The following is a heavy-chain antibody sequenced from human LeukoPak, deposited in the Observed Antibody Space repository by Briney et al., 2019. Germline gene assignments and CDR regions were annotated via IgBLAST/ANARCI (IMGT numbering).Heavy chain of an antibody. J-gene: IGHJ5*02. CDR3: ARDTPWTVTTEARGWFDP. Sequence: ASVKVSCKASGYTFTSYYMHWVRQAPGQGLEWMGIINPSGGSTSYAQKFQGRVTMTRDTSTSTVYMGLSSLRSEDTAVYYCARDTPWTVTTEARGWFDPWGQGTLVTVSS. V-gene: IGHV1-46*01. CDR1: GYTFTSYY. D-gene: IGHD4-17*01. CDR2: INPSGGST.